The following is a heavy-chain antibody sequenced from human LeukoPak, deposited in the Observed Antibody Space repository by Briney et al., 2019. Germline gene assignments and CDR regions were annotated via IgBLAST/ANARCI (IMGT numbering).Heavy chain of an antibody. CDR2: INPNSAGT. CDR1: GYTFTGYY. Sequence: GASVKVSCKASGYTFTGYYMHWVRQAPGQGLEWMGRINPNSAGTNYAQKFQGRVTMTRDTSISTAYMELSRLRSDDTAVYYCAREPWGYYGSGSIDYWGQGTLGTVPS. V-gene: IGHV1-2*06. D-gene: IGHD3-10*01. CDR3: AREPWGYYGSGSIDY. J-gene: IGHJ4*02.